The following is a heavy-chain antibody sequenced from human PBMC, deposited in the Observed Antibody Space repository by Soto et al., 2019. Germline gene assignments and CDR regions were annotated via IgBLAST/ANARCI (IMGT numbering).Heavy chain of an antibody. CDR3: ARLGKYCSSTSCYDV. V-gene: IGHV3-7*05. D-gene: IGHD2-2*01. CDR2: IKQDGSEK. J-gene: IGHJ6*02. Sequence: EVQLVESGGGLVQPGGSLRLSCAASGFTFSSYWMSWVRQAPGKGLEWVANIKQDGSEKYYVDSVKGRFTISRDNAKNSPYLQMNSLRAEDTAVYYCARLGKYCSSTSCYDVWGQGTTVTVSS. CDR1: GFTFSSYW.